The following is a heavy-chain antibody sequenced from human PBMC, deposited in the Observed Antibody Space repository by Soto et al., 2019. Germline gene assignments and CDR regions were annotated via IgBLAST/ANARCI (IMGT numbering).Heavy chain of an antibody. CDR1: GFTFSSYA. V-gene: IGHV3-64*01. J-gene: IGHJ4*02. Sequence: GGSLRLSCAASGFTFSSYAMHWVRQAPGKGLEYVSAISSNGGSTYYANSVKGRFTISRDNSKNTLYLQMGSLRAEDMAVYYCARAFSRYDFWSGYLGWGQGTLVTVSS. CDR2: ISSNGGST. D-gene: IGHD3-3*01. CDR3: ARAFSRYDFWSGYLG.